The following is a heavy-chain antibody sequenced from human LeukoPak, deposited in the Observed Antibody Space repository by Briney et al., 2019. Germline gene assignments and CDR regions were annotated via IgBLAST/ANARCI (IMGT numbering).Heavy chain of an antibody. D-gene: IGHD1-26*01. Sequence: SETLSLTCAVYGGSFSGYYWSWIRQPPGKGLEWIGYIYYSGNTNYNPSLKSRVTISVDTSRNQFSLKLSSVTAADTAVYYCARGGTVRNGMDVWGQGTTVTVSS. CDR1: GGSFSGYY. J-gene: IGHJ6*02. V-gene: IGHV4-59*01. CDR3: ARGGTVRNGMDV. CDR2: IYYSGNT.